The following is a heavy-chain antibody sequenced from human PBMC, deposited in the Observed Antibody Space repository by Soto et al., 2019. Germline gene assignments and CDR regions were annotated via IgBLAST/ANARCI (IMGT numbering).Heavy chain of an antibody. CDR3: ARVIRGAYYNSPLDT. CDR2: INPYSGGA. D-gene: IGHD3-10*01. J-gene: IGHJ5*02. CDR1: GYTFTGYF. Sequence: QVQLLQSGAEVKKPGASVKVSCKASGYTFTGYFMHWVRQAPGQGLEWMGWINPYSGGADYAQRFQCRVTMTRDTSISTVYMELGRLRFEDTAVYYCARVIRGAYYNSPLDTWGQGTVVTVSS. V-gene: IGHV1-2*02.